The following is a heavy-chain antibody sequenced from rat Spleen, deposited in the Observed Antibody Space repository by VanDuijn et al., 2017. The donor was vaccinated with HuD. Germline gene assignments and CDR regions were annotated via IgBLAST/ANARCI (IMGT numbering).Heavy chain of an antibody. Sequence: EVQLVESGGGLVQPGKSLKLSCVASGFTFNNYWMTWIRQAPGKGLECIASITTTGGGNTYYRDSVKGRFTISRDNAKSTLYLQMDSLRSEDTATYYCANSGYGDYWFAYWGQGTLVTVSS. D-gene: IGHD4-3*01. J-gene: IGHJ3*01. V-gene: IGHV5-31*01. CDR1: GFTFNNYW. CDR2: ITTTGGGNT. CDR3: ANSGYGDYWFAY.